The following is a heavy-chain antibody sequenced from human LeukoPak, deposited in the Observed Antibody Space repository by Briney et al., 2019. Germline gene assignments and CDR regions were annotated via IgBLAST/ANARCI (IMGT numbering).Heavy chain of an antibody. D-gene: IGHD3-22*01. V-gene: IGHV3-23*01. Sequence: GGSLRLSCAASGFTFSSYAMSWFRQAPGKGLEWVSAISGSGGSTYYADSVKGRFTISRDNSKNTLYLQMNSLRAEDTAVYYCAKDLVSVVFYYDSSGYYPFDYWGQGTLVTVSS. J-gene: IGHJ4*02. CDR2: ISGSGGST. CDR3: AKDLVSVVFYYDSSGYYPFDY. CDR1: GFTFSSYA.